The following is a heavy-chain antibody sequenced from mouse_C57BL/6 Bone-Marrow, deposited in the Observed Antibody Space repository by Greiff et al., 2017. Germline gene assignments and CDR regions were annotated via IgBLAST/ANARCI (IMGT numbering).Heavy chain of an antibody. D-gene: IGHD1-1*01. V-gene: IGHV1-69*01. CDR3: ARGTTVAAY. Sequence: QVQLQQPGAELVMPGASVKLSCKASGYTFTSYWMHWVKQRPGQGLEWIGEIDPSDSYTNSNQQFKGTSTLTVDKSSSTTYMQLSSMTSEDSAVYYCARGTTVAAYWGQGTLVTVSA. J-gene: IGHJ3*01. CDR2: IDPSDSYT. CDR1: GYTFTSYW.